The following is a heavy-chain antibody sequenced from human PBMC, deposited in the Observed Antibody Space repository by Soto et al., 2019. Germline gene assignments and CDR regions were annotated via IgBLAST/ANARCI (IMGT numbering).Heavy chain of an antibody. CDR3: ARGSGGFGELLYWFDP. Sequence: QVQLQESGPGLVKPSQTLSLTCTVSGGSISSGGYYWSWLRQHPGKGLEWIGYIYYSGGTYYNQSLKSRVTISVDTSTNQFSLKLSSVTAADTAVYYCARGSGGFGELLYWFDPWGQGTLVTVSS. V-gene: IGHV4-31*03. CDR2: IYYSGGT. J-gene: IGHJ5*02. CDR1: GGSISSGGYY. D-gene: IGHD3-10*01.